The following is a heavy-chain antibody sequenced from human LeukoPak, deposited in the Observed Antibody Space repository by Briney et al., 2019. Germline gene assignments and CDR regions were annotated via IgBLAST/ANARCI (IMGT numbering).Heavy chain of an antibody. J-gene: IGHJ4*02. CDR2: VNSNGGNT. V-gene: IGHV3-64*01. Sequence: GGSLRLSCAASGFTFSTYALHWVRQAPGKGLEFVSGVNSNGGNTYYANSVKGRFTISRDNSKNTLYLQMGSLRLEDMAVYHCARVILTGYYYDSWGQGTLVTVSS. D-gene: IGHD3-9*01. CDR1: GFTFSTYA. CDR3: ARVILTGYYYDS.